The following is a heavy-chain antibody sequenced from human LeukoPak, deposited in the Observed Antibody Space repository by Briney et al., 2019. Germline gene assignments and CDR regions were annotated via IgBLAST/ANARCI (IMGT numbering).Heavy chain of an antibody. V-gene: IGHV4-59*08. CDR1: GGSISSYY. Sequence: PSETLSLTCTVSGGSISSYYWSWIRHPPGKGLEWIGYIYYSGSTNYNPSLKSRVTISVDTSKDQFSLKLSSVTAADTAVYYCARHPLYSSGWYVDYWGQGTLVTVSS. D-gene: IGHD6-19*01. J-gene: IGHJ4*02. CDR3: ARHPLYSSGWYVDY. CDR2: IYYSGST.